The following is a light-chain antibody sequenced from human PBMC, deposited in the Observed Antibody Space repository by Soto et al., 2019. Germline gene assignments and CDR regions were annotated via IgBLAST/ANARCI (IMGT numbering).Light chain of an antibody. Sequence: QSVLTQPASVSGSPGQSITISCTGTSSDVGGYNYVSWYQHHPVKAPKLMIYEASNRPSGVSDRFSGSRSGNTASLTISGLQAEDESDYYCISYTSSSTWVFGGGTKLTVL. CDR3: ISYTSSSTWV. CDR1: SSDVGGYNY. J-gene: IGLJ3*02. CDR2: EAS. V-gene: IGLV2-14*01.